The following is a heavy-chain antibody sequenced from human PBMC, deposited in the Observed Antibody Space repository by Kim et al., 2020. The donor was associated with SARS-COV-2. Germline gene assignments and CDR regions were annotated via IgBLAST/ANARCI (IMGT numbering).Heavy chain of an antibody. Sequence: GGSLRLSCTASGFTFSDYYMSWIRQAPGKGLEWVSYISRSSSYTNYADSVKGRFTISRDNAKNSLYLQMNSLRAEDTAVYYCARYFPEGLLWFGQLLGKNVMAVGGQGTTVTVSS. V-gene: IGHV3-11*03. CDR3: ARYFPEGLLWFGQLLGKNVMAV. D-gene: IGHD3-10*01. J-gene: IGHJ6*02. CDR1: GFTFSDYY. CDR2: ISRSSSYT.